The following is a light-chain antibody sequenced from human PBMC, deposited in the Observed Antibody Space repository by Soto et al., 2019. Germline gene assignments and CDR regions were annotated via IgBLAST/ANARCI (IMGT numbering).Light chain of an antibody. V-gene: IGLV2-14*01. Sequence: QSALTQPASVSGSPGQSITISCTGTSSDVGGYNHVSWYQHHPGKAPKLMIYEVSNRPSGVSNRFSGSKSGYTASLTISGLQAEDEADYYCNSHTSSGFRVFGTGTKLTLL. J-gene: IGLJ1*01. CDR3: NSHTSSGFRV. CDR2: EVS. CDR1: SSDVGGYNH.